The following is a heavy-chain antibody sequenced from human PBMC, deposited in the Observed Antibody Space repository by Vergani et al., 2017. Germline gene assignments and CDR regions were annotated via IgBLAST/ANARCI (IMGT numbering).Heavy chain of an antibody. CDR2: TRSKAYGQAT. D-gene: IGHD3-3*01. CDR1: GFTFGYYA. Sequence: EVQLVESGGDLVQPGRSLRLSCTASGFTFGYYAMDWFRQAPGQGLEWVGGTRSKAYGQATIYAASVKGRFTISRDDSKSIAYLQMNNLQTEDTAMYYCVRDQGTMCRGSDALDIWGQGTMVTVSS. V-gene: IGHV3-49*03. J-gene: IGHJ3*02. CDR3: VRDQGTMCRGSDALDI.